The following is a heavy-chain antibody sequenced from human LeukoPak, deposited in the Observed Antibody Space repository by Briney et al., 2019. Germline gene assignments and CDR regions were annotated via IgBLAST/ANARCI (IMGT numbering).Heavy chain of an antibody. D-gene: IGHD2-15*01. CDR3: ARDRGSGGSHLYYMDV. V-gene: IGHV4-59*01. Sequence: PSETLSLTCTVSGGSISSYYWSWIRQPPGKGPEWIGYIYYSGSTNYNPSLKSRVTISVDTSKNQFSLKLSSVTAADTAVYYCARDRGSGGSHLYYMDVWGKGTTVTVSS. CDR1: GGSISSYY. CDR2: IYYSGST. J-gene: IGHJ6*03.